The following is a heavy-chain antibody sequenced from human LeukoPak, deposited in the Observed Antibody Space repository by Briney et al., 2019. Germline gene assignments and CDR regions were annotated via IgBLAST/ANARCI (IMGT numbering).Heavy chain of an antibody. Sequence: ASVKVSCKASGYTFTSYDINWVRQATGQGLEWMGWMSPNSGNTGYAQKFQGRVTMTRNTSISTAYMELSSLRSEDTAVYYCARGQRWLQLNWFDPWGQGTLVTVSS. CDR1: GYTFTSYD. J-gene: IGHJ5*02. D-gene: IGHD5-24*01. CDR3: ARGQRWLQLNWFDP. V-gene: IGHV1-8*01. CDR2: MSPNSGNT.